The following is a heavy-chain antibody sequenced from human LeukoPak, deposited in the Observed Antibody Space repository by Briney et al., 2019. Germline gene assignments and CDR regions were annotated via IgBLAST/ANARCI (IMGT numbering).Heavy chain of an antibody. Sequence: ASVKVSCKASGYTFTGYYMHWVRQATGQGLEWMGWMNPNSGNTGYAQKFQGRVTMTRNTSISTAYMELSSLRSEDTAVYYCARGRIAANYWGQGTLVTVSS. J-gene: IGHJ4*02. D-gene: IGHD6-13*01. V-gene: IGHV1-8*02. CDR1: GYTFTGYY. CDR2: MNPNSGNT. CDR3: ARGRIAANY.